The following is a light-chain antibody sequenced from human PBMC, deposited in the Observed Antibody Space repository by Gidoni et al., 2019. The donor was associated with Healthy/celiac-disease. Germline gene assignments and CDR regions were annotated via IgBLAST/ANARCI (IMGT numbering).Light chain of an antibody. CDR2: LGS. V-gene: IGKV2-28*01. CDR3: MQALQTPWT. CDR1: QSLLHSNGYNY. J-gene: IGKJ1*01. Sequence: DIVMTQSPLSRPVTPGEPASISCRSSQSLLHSNGYNYLDWYLQKPGQSPQLLIYLGSNRASGVPDRFSGSGSGTDFTLKISRVEAEYVGVYSCMQALQTPWTFGQGTKVEIK.